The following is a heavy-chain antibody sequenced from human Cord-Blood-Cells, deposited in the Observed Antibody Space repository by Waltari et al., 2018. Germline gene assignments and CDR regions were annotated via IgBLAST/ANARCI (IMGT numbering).Heavy chain of an antibody. CDR2: INPNRGGT. CDR1: GYTFTGYY. D-gene: IGHD3-3*01. CDR3: ARDRYDFWSGYDAFDI. V-gene: IGHV1-2*06. Sequence: QVQLVQSGAEVKKPGASVKVSCKASGYTFTGYYMHWVRQAPGQGLEWMGRINPNRGGTNYAQKFQGRVTMTRDTSISTAYMELSRLRSDDTAVYYCARDRYDFWSGYDAFDIWGQGTMVTVSS. J-gene: IGHJ3*02.